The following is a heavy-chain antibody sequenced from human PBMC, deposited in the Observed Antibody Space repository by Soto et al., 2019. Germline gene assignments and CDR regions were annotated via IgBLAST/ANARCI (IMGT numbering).Heavy chain of an antibody. CDR3: ARGDISGYYPSHYFEC. Sequence: ASVKVSCKVSGYTFTSYGISWVRQAPGQGLEWMGWISAYNGNTNYAQKLQGRVTMTTDTSTSTAYMELRSLRSDDTAVYYCARGDISGYYPSHYFECRGPGNLVNVS. CDR2: ISAYNGNT. V-gene: IGHV1-18*01. CDR1: GYTFTSYG. J-gene: IGHJ4*02. D-gene: IGHD3-22*01.